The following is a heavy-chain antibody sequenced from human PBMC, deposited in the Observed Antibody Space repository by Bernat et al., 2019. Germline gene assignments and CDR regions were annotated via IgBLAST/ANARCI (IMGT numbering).Heavy chain of an antibody. CDR2: IIPIFGTA. D-gene: IGHD3-3*01. V-gene: IGHV1-69*01. CDR3: ARGRYYDFWSGPRKIYYYYYMDV. Sequence: QVQLVQSGAEVKKPGSSVKVSCKASGGTFNSYAISWVRQAPGQGLEWMGGIIPIFGTANYAQKFQGRVTITADESTSPAYMELSSLSSEDTAVYYCARGRYYDFWSGPRKIYYYYYMDVWGKGTTVTVSS. J-gene: IGHJ6*03. CDR1: GGTFNSYA.